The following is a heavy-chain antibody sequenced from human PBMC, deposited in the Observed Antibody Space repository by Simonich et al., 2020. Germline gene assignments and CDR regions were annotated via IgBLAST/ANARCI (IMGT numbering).Heavy chain of an antibody. Sequence: QVQLVQSGAEVKKPGASVKVSCKASGYTFTGYYMHWVRQAPGQGLGWMGWINPTGGGTNYAQKFQGRVTMTRDTSISTAYIELSRLRSDDTAVYYCASSKRGYNWNDFDYWGQGTLVTVSS. J-gene: IGHJ4*02. CDR2: INPTGGGT. V-gene: IGHV1-2*02. CDR3: ASSKRGYNWNDFDY. D-gene: IGHD1-1*01. CDR1: GYTFTGYY.